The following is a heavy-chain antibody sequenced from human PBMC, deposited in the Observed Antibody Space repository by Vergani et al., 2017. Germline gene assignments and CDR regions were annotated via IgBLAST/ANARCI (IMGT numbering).Heavy chain of an antibody. Sequence: EVQLVQSGGGLVKPGGSLRLSCAASGFTFSTYTMNWVRQAPGKGLEWFSSITPGSDYIDYADSVKGRFTISRDNAKNSLYLQMNSLEVEDTAVYYCARDVSGNYYNYWGQGTLVTVSS. CDR2: ITPGSDYI. J-gene: IGHJ4*02. CDR3: ARDVSGNYYNY. V-gene: IGHV3-21*01. CDR1: GFTFSTYT. D-gene: IGHD6-25*01.